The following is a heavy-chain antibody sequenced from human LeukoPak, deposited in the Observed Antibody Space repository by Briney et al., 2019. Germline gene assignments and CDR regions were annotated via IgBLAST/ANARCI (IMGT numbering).Heavy chain of an antibody. CDR2: IRSSSSTI. J-gene: IGHJ4*02. CDR1: GFTFSSYS. D-gene: IGHD3-10*01. CDR3: AKVAHYYGSGSYYEYYFDY. V-gene: IGHV3-48*04. Sequence: PGGSLRLSCAASGFTFSSYSMNWVRQAPGKGLEWVSYIRSSSSTIYYADSVKGRFTISRDNAKNSLYLQMNSLRAEDTAVYYCAKVAHYYGSGSYYEYYFDYWGQGTLVTVSS.